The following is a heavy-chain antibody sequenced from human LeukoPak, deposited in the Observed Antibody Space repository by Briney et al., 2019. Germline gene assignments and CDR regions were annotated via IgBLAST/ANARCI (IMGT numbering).Heavy chain of an antibody. CDR1: GFTLSTYA. D-gene: IGHD3-10*01. CDR2: IDSDGSDT. CDR3: ARVRYYGSGRLDY. J-gene: IGHJ4*02. Sequence: PGGSLRLSCTASGFTLSTYAMNWVRQAPGKGLEWVSRIDSDGSDTAYADSVKGRFTISRDNAKNTLYLQMNSLRAEDTAVYYCARVRYYGSGRLDYWGQGTLVTVSS. V-gene: IGHV3-74*01.